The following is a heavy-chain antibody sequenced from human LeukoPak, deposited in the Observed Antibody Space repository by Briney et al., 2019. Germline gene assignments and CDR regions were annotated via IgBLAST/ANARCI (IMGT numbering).Heavy chain of an antibody. CDR1: GFTFSSYS. J-gene: IGHJ4*02. D-gene: IGHD2-21*01. CDR3: ARDPTDCGGDCYMFDY. CDR2: ISSSSSYI. Sequence: GGSLRLSCAASGFTFSSYSMNWVRQAPGKGLEWVTSISSSSSYIYYADSVKGRFTISRDNAKNSLYLQMNSLRAEDTAVYYCARDPTDCGGDCYMFDYWGQGTLVTVSS. V-gene: IGHV3-21*01.